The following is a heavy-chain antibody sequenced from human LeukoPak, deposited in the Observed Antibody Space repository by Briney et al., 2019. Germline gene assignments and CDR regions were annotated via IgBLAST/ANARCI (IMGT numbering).Heavy chain of an antibody. V-gene: IGHV3-7*01. CDR2: IKEDGSEI. J-gene: IGHJ4*02. D-gene: IGHD3-10*01. Sequence: GGSLRLSCAASGFSFSSYSMGWVRQAPGKGLEWVANIKEDGSEIFYVDSVKGPFTISRDNAKNSLYLQMNSLGAEDTAIYYCARSYTYARYWGQGALVTVS. CDR1: GFSFSSYS. CDR3: ARSYTYARY.